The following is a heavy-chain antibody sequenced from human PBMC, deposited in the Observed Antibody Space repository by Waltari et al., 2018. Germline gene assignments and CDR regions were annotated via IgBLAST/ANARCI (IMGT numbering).Heavy chain of an antibody. J-gene: IGHJ6*04. Sequence: EVQLVETGGGLIQPGGSLRLSCAASGFTVRSNYMSWVRQAPGKGLEWVSVIYSGGSTYYADSVKGRFTISRDNSKNTLYLQMNSLRAEDTAVYYCANTIFGVATVDVWGKGTTVTVSS. CDR1: GFTVRSNY. CDR2: IYSGGST. CDR3: ANTIFGVATVDV. D-gene: IGHD3-3*01. V-gene: IGHV3-53*02.